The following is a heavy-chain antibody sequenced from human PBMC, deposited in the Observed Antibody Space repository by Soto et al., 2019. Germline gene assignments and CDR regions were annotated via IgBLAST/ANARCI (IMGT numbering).Heavy chain of an antibody. CDR3: ARDVPLNYYDGTFSYYAMDV. V-gene: IGHV1-69*13. CDR2: IIPFFKAA. CDR1: GGTFSSHA. J-gene: IGHJ6*02. Sequence: SVKVSCTASGGTFSSHAISWVRQAPGQGLEWMGGIIPFFKAANYAQKFQGRVTITADDSTSTAYMDLYSLRSEDTAVYYCARDVPLNYYDGTFSYYAMDVWGQGTTVTVS. D-gene: IGHD3-16*01.